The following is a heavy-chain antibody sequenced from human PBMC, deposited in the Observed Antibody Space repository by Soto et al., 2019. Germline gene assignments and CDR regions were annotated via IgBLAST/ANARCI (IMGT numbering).Heavy chain of an antibody. J-gene: IGHJ6*02. CDR3: ARNVTYSSSLSQYSGMDV. D-gene: IGHD1-26*01. Sequence: QVQLVQSGAEVKEPGSSVRVSCKASGGTFDNFIMNWVRQTPGQGLEWMGGIVPMLGTPTYAEKFKGRVTISATGSTRNMYMEVTSLRSEDTAIYYCARNVTYSSSLSQYSGMDVWGQGTTVTVSS. V-gene: IGHV1-69*01. CDR1: GGTFDNFI. CDR2: IVPMLGTP.